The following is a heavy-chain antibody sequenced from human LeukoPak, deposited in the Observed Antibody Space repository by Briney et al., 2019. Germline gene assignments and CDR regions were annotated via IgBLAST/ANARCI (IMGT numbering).Heavy chain of an antibody. CDR3: AKLGATVGYSPIDY. V-gene: IGHV4-39*01. D-gene: IGHD1-26*01. J-gene: IGHJ4*02. Sequence: PSETLSLTCTVSGGSISSNSYYWGWIRQPPGKGLEWIGSIYYSGSTYYNPSLKSRVTISVDTSKNQFSLKLSSVTAADTAVYYCAKLGATVGYSPIDYWGQGTLVTVSS. CDR2: IYYSGST. CDR1: GGSISSNSYY.